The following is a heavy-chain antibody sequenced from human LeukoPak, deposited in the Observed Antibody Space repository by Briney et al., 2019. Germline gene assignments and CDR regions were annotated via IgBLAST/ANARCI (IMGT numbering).Heavy chain of an antibody. CDR3: ARHGVALGIVVVLKFDY. V-gene: IGHV3-30-3*01. D-gene: IGHD3-22*01. CDR2: ISYDGSNK. Sequence: GRSLRLSCAASGFTFSSQPMHWVRQAPGKGLEWVAVISYDGSNKYYADSVKGRFTISRDNSKNTLYLQMNSLRAEDTAVYYCARHGVALGIVVVLKFDYWGQGTLATVSS. CDR1: GFTFSSQP. J-gene: IGHJ4*02.